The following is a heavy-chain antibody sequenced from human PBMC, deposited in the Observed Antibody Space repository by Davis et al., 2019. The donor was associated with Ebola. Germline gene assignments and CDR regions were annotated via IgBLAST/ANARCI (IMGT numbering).Heavy chain of an antibody. V-gene: IGHV4-4*02. CDR2: LYHSGSA. CDR1: GGSITSSNW. D-gene: IGHD3-3*01. CDR3: ARSLLRFLEGPDT. Sequence: MPSQTLSLTCPLSGGSITSSNWWRWVRQPPGKGLEWLGELYHSGSANYNPSLKSRVTMSVDTSKNQFSLKLSSVTAADTAVYYCARSLLRFLEGPDTWGQGTLVTVSS. J-gene: IGHJ5*02.